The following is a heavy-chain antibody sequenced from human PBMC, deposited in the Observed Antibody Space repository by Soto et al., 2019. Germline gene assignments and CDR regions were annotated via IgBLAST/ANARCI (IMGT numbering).Heavy chain of an antibody. CDR2: FNPEDGDT. V-gene: IGHV1-24*01. CDR3: ATFKASVLNYDYFHY. Sequence: QVQLVQSGAEVKKPGASVKVSCKVSGYTLTELSMHWVRQAPGKGLEWMGGFNPEDGDTIYAQKFQGRVTMTEDTSTDTANMERSSLRSEDTAVYYCATFKASVLNYDYFHYWGQGTLVTVSS. J-gene: IGHJ4*02. D-gene: IGHD5-12*01. CDR1: GYTLTELS.